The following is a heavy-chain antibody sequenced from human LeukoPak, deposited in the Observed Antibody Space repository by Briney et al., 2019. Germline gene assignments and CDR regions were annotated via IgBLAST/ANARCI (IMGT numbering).Heavy chain of an antibody. CDR3: ARAGEYCSSTSCARSREFDY. Sequence: SETLSLTCTVSGYSISSGYYWGWIRQPPGKGLEWIGSIYHSGSTYYNPSLKSRVTTSVDTSKNQFSLKLSSVTAADTAVYYCARAGEYCSSTSCARSREFDYWGQGTLVTVSS. CDR2: IYHSGST. J-gene: IGHJ4*02. V-gene: IGHV4-38-2*02. D-gene: IGHD2-2*01. CDR1: GYSISSGYY.